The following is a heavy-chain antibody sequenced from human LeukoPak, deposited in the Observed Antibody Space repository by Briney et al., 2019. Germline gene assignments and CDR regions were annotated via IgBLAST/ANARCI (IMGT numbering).Heavy chain of an antibody. J-gene: IGHJ4*02. V-gene: IGHV3-21*04. D-gene: IGHD6-13*01. CDR1: GFTFSSYS. CDR2: ISGSGRNT. CDR3: ARDLLGIAYRGAFYY. Sequence: GGSLRLSCAASGFTFSSYSMNWVRQAPGKGLEWVSGISGSGRNTYYADSVKGRFTISRDNAKNSLYLQMNSLRAKDTAVYYCARDLLGIAYRGAFYYWGQGTLVTVSS.